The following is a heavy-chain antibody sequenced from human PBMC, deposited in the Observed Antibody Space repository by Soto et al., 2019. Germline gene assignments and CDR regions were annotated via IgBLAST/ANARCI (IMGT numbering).Heavy chain of an antibody. Sequence: PGGSLRLSCAASGFTFSDYYMSWIRQAPGKGLEWVSYISSSSSYTNYADSVKGRFTISRDNAKNSLYLQMNSLRAEDTAVYYCARLVPAAYGMDVWGQGTTVTVSS. J-gene: IGHJ6*02. D-gene: IGHD2-2*01. CDR3: ARLVPAAYGMDV. V-gene: IGHV3-11*06. CDR2: ISSSSSYT. CDR1: GFTFSDYY.